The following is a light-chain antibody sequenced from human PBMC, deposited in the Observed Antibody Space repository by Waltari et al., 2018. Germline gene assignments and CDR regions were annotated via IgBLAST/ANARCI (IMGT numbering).Light chain of an antibody. Sequence: QSALTQPPSASGSPGQSVTISCSGSSRDVGSYIHVSWYQQHPGKAPRLIIYEVNKRPSGFPDRFSGSKSGNTASLTVSGLQSEDEAVYFCSSYTGIRSVIFGGGTHLSVL. CDR1: SRDVGSYIH. CDR3: SSYTGIRSVI. CDR2: EVN. J-gene: IGLJ2*01. V-gene: IGLV2-8*01.